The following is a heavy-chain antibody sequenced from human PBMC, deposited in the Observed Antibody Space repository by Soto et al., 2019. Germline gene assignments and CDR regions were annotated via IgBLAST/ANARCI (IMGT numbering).Heavy chain of an antibody. CDR2: IIPIFGTA. V-gene: IGHV1-69*13. Sequence: ASVKVSCKASGGTFSSYAISWVRQAPGQGLEWMGGIIPIFGTANYAQKFQGRVTITADESTSTVYMELSSLRSEDTAVYYCARGHSYGNIIDYWGQGTLVTVSS. CDR1: GGTFSSYA. D-gene: IGHD5-18*01. J-gene: IGHJ4*02. CDR3: ARGHSYGNIIDY.